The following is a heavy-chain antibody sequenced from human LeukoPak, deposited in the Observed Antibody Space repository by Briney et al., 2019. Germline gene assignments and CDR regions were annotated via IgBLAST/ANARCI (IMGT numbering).Heavy chain of an antibody. CDR1: GFTFSSYW. J-gene: IGHJ3*02. CDR3: ARAVRTYDSSGDYLDAFDI. Sequence: HAGGSLRFACAASGFTFSSYWMHWVRHAPGKGLVWVSGINTDGSTTIYADSVKGRFTVSRDNANNTLYLHIISLRAEDTAVYYCARAVRTYDSSGDYLDAFDIWGQGTMLTVSS. D-gene: IGHD3-22*01. CDR2: INTDGSTT. V-gene: IGHV3-74*01.